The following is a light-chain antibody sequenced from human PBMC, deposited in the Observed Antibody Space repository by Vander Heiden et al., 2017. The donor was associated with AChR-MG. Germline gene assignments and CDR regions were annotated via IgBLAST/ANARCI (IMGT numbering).Light chain of an antibody. J-gene: IGKJ2*01. V-gene: IGKV3-20*01. Sequence: IVLTQSPGTLSLSPGERATLYCRASQSVSSSYLAWYQQKPGQALRLLIYGASSRATGIPDRFSGSGSGTDFTLTISRLEPEDFAVYYCQQYGSSPPYTFVQGTKLEIK. CDR1: QSVSSSY. CDR2: GAS. CDR3: QQYGSSPPYT.